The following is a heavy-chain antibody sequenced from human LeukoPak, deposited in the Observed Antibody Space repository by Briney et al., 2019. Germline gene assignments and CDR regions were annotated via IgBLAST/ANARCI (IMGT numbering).Heavy chain of an antibody. J-gene: IGHJ4*02. Sequence: GGSLRLSCAASGFTVSGDSMSWVRQAPGKGLEWVSPIYSGDSTYYADSVKGRFTISRDNSKNTLYLQMNSLRAEDTAMYYCATESGGDYFDYWGQGTLVTVSS. CDR2: IYSGDST. D-gene: IGHD3-10*01. CDR1: GFTVSGDS. V-gene: IGHV3-53*01. CDR3: ATESGGDYFDY.